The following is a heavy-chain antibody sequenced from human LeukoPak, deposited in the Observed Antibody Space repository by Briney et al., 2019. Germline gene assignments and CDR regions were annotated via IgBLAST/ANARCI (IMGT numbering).Heavy chain of an antibody. V-gene: IGHV3-66*01. CDR3: ARESSSGYYLSY. D-gene: IGHD3-22*01. CDR2: IYSGGLT. Sequence: GGSLRLSRAASGFTVSNNYMSWVRQAPGKGLEWVSVIYSGGLTYYADSVKGRFTISRDNSKNTLYLQMNSLRAEDTAVYYCARESSSGYYLSYWGQGTLVTVSS. J-gene: IGHJ4*02. CDR1: GFTVSNNY.